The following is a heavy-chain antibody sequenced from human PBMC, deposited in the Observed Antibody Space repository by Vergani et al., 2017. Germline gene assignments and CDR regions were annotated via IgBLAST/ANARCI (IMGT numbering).Heavy chain of an antibody. J-gene: IGHJ5*02. CDR3: ARPDIAAALWVGFDP. CDR2: INPNSGGT. V-gene: IGHV1-2*02. Sequence: QVQLVQSGAEVKKPGASVKVSCKASGYNFTGYYMHWVRQAPGQGLEWMGWINPNSGGTNYAQKFQGRVTMTRDTSISTAYMELRRLRSDDTAVYYCARPDIAAALWVGFDPWGQGTLVTVSS. CDR1: GYNFTGYY. D-gene: IGHD6-13*01.